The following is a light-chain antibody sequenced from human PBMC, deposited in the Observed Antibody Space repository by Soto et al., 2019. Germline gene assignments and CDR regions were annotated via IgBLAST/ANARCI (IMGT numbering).Light chain of an antibody. CDR1: QSVSSD. CDR3: QQYNNWPRT. Sequence: EIVMTQSPATLSVSPGERATLSCRASQSVSSDLAWYHQKPGQAPRLLLYGASTRATGIPARFSGSGSGTEFTLTINSLQSEDFAVYYCQQYNNWPRTFGQGTKVEIK. CDR2: GAS. J-gene: IGKJ1*01. V-gene: IGKV3-15*01.